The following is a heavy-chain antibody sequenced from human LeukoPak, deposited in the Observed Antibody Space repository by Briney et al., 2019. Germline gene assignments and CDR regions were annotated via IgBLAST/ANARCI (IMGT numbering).Heavy chain of an antibody. CDR1: GYSFINYW. Sequence: GESLKISCKGSGYSFINYWIGWVRQMPGKGLEWMGNIYPGDSDTRYSPSFQGQVSISADKSISTAYLQWSSLKASDTAMYYCARGDLLGELSYLAYWGQGTLVTVSS. D-gene: IGHD3-16*02. V-gene: IGHV5-51*01. J-gene: IGHJ4*02. CDR3: ARGDLLGELSYLAY. CDR2: IYPGDSDT.